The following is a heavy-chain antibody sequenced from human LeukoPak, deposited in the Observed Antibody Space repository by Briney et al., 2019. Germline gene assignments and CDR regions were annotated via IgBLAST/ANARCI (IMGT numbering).Heavy chain of an antibody. D-gene: IGHD2-15*01. CDR2: IGSDGRA. CDR3: AKHLHNCSGIDY. Sequence: GGSLRLSCAASGFTFSTNAMNWVRQAPGKGLEWVSGIGSDGRAFYTDSVKGRFTISRDNSKNTLYLQMNSLRADNTAIYYCAKHLHNCSGIDYWGQGTLVTVSS. V-gene: IGHV3-23*01. J-gene: IGHJ4*02. CDR1: GFTFSTNA.